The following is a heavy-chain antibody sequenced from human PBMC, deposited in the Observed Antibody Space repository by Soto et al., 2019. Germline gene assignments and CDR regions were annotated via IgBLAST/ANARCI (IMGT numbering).Heavy chain of an antibody. J-gene: IGHJ5*02. Sequence: SETLSLTCAVYGGSFSGYYWSWIRQPPGKGLEWIGEINHSGSTNYNPSLKGRVTISVDTSKNQFSLKLSSVTAADTAVYYCARGSESSSWYWFDPWGQGTLVTVSS. CDR2: INHSGST. D-gene: IGHD6-13*01. CDR1: GGSFSGYY. V-gene: IGHV4-34*01. CDR3: ARGSESSSWYWFDP.